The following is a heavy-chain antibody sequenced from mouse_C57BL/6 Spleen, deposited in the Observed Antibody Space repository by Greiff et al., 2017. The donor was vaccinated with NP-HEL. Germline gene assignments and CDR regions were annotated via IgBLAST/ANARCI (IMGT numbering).Heavy chain of an antibody. V-gene: IGHV5-4*01. CDR3: ARDRGYGLMDY. Sequence: EVQGVESGGGLVKPGGSLKLSCAASGFTFSSYAMSWVRQTPEKRLEWVATISDGGSYTYYPDNVKGRFTISRDNAKNDLYLQMSHLKSEDTAMYYCARDRGYGLMDYWGQGTSVTVSS. CDR2: ISDGGSYT. J-gene: IGHJ4*01. D-gene: IGHD1-1*02. CDR1: GFTFSSYA.